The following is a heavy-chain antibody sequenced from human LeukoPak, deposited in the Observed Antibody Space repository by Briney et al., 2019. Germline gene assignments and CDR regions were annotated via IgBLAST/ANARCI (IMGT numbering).Heavy chain of an antibody. J-gene: IGHJ3*02. CDR1: GGSISSHY. Sequence: SETLSLTCTVSGGSISSHYWSWIRQPPGKGLEWIGYIYYSESTNYNPSLKSRVTISVDTSKNQFSLKLSSVTAADTAVYYCARGSYEGFGIWGQGTMVTVSS. CDR2: IYYSEST. CDR3: ARGSYEGFGI. V-gene: IGHV4-59*11. D-gene: IGHD5-12*01.